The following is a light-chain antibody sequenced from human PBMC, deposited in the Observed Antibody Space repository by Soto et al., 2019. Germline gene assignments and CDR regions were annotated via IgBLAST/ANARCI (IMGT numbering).Light chain of an antibody. Sequence: EIVLTQSPGTLSLSPGERSTLSCMSSQSVSNSYLAWYQQKPGQAPRLLIYLASNRAAGVPARFSGSGSGTDFTLTISDVEPEDFAVYYCHQRQSWPRTFGQGTKVDIK. J-gene: IGKJ1*01. CDR1: QSVSNSY. V-gene: IGKV3-11*01. CDR3: HQRQSWPRT. CDR2: LAS.